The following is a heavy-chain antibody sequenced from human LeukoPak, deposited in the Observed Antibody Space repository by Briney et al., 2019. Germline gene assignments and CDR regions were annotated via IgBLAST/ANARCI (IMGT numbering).Heavy chain of an antibody. J-gene: IGHJ3*02. CDR2: ISAYNGNT. CDR3: ARLMGGYSYASEDAFDI. D-gene: IGHD5-18*01. CDR1: GYTFTSYG. Sequence: ASVKDSCKASGYTFTSYGISWVRQAPGQGLVWMGWISAYNGNTNYAQKLQGRVTMTTDTSTSTAYMELRSLRSDDTAVYYCARLMGGYSYASEDAFDIWGQGTMVTVSS. V-gene: IGHV1-18*01.